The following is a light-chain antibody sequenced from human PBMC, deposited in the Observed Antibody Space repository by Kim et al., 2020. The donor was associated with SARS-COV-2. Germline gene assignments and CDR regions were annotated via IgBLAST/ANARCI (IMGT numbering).Light chain of an antibody. V-gene: IGKV3-20*01. Sequence: LSPGDRATLSGRASQTVSTNSLAWYRQKPGQAPRLLIYGASSRATGISDRFTGSASGTDFTLTISRLEPEDFAVYYCQQYGSSQLTFGQGTKLEI. CDR3: QQYGSSQLT. CDR2: GAS. J-gene: IGKJ2*01. CDR1: QTVSTNS.